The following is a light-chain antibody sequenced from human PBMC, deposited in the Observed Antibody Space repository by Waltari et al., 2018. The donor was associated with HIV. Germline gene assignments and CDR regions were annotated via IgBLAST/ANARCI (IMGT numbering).Light chain of an antibody. J-gene: IGLJ1*01. CDR2: DVS. CDR3: ISYASSTYF. Sequence: QSALTQAASVSGSPGQSITISCNGTSSDIGGYNYVSWYQQYPGKAPRLIIYDVSERPSGVSNRFSGSKSGNTASLTISGLQIEDEADYFCISYASSTYFFGTGTTVTVL. V-gene: IGLV2-14*03. CDR1: SSDIGGYNY.